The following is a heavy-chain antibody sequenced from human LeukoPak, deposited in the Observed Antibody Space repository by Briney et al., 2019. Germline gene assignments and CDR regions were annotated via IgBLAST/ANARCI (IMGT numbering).Heavy chain of an antibody. D-gene: IGHD3-10*01. V-gene: IGHV3-66*01. CDR2: IYSGGNT. CDR3: ARDRDYYGSGTYDWFDS. CDR1: GLTVSSNF. Sequence: GGSLRLSCVASGLTVSSNFMSWVRQAPGKGLEWVSVIYSGGNTHYADSVKGRFTISRDNSKNTLYLQMNSLRAEDTAVYYCARDRDYYGSGTYDWFDSWGQGTLVTVSS. J-gene: IGHJ5*01.